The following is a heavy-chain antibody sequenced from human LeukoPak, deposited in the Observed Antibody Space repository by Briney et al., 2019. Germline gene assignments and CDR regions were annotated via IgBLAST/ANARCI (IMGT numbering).Heavy chain of an antibody. V-gene: IGHV3-74*01. J-gene: IGHJ3*02. Sequence: GRCLRLSCAASGFSFSTYGMHWVRQAPGKGLVWVSRIDPDGSTVYADSVRGRFTISRDNAKNTLYLQMNSLTVEDTAVYYCASFLTTDIWGQGTTVTVSP. CDR2: IDPDGST. CDR3: ASFLTTDI. D-gene: IGHD3-22*01. CDR1: GFSFSTYG.